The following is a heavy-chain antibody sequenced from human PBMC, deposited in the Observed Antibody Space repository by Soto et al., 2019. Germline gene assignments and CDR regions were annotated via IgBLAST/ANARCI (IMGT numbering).Heavy chain of an antibody. CDR2: IFSNDEK. J-gene: IGHJ4*02. Sequence: QVTLKESGPVLVNPTETLTLTCTVSGFSLSNARMGVSWIRQPPGKALEWLAHIFSNDEKSYSTSLKSRLTISKDTSKSQVVLTMTNMDPVDTATYYCARIVSRATVTFDYWGQGTLVTVSS. CDR1: GFSLSNARMG. V-gene: IGHV2-26*01. CDR3: ARIVSRATVTFDY. D-gene: IGHD4-17*01.